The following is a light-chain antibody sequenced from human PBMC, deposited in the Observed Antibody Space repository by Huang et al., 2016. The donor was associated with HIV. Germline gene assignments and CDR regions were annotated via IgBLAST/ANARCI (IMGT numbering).Light chain of an antibody. V-gene: IGKV3-15*01. CDR3: QQYNNWPPWT. J-gene: IGKJ1*01. CDR1: QSVSSN. Sequence: EMVMTQSPATLSVSPGERVTLSCRASQSVSSNLAWYQQKPGQPPRLLIYAASTRATDIPARVSGSGSGTEFTLTISSLQSEDFAVYYCQQYNNWPPWTFGQGTKVEIK. CDR2: AAS.